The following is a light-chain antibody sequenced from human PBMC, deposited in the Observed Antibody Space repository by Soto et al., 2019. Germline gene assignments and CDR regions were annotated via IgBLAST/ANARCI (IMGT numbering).Light chain of an antibody. CDR1: QGIRSY. J-gene: IGKJ4*01. Sequence: IQLTQSPSFLSASVGDRVTITCRASQGIRSYLAWYQQKPGKAPKLLIYAASTLQSGVPSRFSGIGSGTEFTLTISSLQPEEFATDYCQQLNSYPCFGGGTKVDIK. CDR3: QQLNSYPC. V-gene: IGKV1-9*01. CDR2: AAS.